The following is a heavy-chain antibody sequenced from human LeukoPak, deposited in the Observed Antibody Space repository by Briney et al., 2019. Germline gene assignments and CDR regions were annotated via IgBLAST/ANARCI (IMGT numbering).Heavy chain of an antibody. CDR3: ARGPWGTSTSETYYYYYYGMDV. D-gene: IGHD7-27*01. CDR2: INPNSGGT. Sequence: ASVKVSCKASGYTFTGYYMHWVRQAPGQGLEWMGWINPNSGGTNYAQKFQGRVTMTRDTSISTAYMELSRLRSDDTAEYYCARGPWGTSTSETYYYYYYGMDVWGQGTTVTVSS. CDR1: GYTFTGYY. J-gene: IGHJ6*02. V-gene: IGHV1-2*02.